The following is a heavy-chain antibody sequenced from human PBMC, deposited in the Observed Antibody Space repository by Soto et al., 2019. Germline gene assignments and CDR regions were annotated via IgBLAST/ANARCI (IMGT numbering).Heavy chain of an antibody. CDR3: ARDLGGAPYVDL. D-gene: IGHD3-16*01. V-gene: IGHV3-72*01. J-gene: IGHJ2*01. Sequence: PVGSLRLSCAASGFIFSDQYMDWVRQAPGKGLEWVGRIRKKVNSYTTEYAASVKGRFTVSRDDSKNSLYLQMNSLKTEDTAIYYCARDLGGAPYVDLWGRGTLVTVSS. CDR1: GFIFSDQY. CDR2: IRKKVNSYTT.